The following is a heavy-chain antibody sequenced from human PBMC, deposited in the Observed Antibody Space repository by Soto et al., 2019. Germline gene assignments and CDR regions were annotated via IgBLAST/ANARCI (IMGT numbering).Heavy chain of an antibody. CDR3: ARGSRVTTDY. J-gene: IGHJ4*02. V-gene: IGHV4-34*01. Sequence: SETLSITWAVYGGSFSGYYWSWIRQPPGKGLEWIGEINHSGSTNYNPSLKSRVTISVDTSNNQFSLKLSSVTAADTAVYYCARGSRVTTDYWGQGTLVTVSS. D-gene: IGHD4-17*01. CDR2: INHSGST. CDR1: GGSFSGYY.